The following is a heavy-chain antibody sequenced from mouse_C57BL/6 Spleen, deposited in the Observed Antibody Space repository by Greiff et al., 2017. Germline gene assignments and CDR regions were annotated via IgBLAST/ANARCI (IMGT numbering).Heavy chain of an antibody. D-gene: IGHD2-4*01. CDR1: GFTFSSSG. CDR3: ARHEEYDYWFAY. J-gene: IGHJ3*01. Sequence: EVKLVEPGGDLVKPGGSLKLSCAASGFTFSSSGMSWVRQTPDQRLDWVATLSSGGSYTYYPDSVKGLFTITRDNAKTTRYLQMSSLRSEDTAMYCCARHEEYDYWFAYWGQGTLVTVSA. CDR2: LSSGGSYT. V-gene: IGHV5-6*02.